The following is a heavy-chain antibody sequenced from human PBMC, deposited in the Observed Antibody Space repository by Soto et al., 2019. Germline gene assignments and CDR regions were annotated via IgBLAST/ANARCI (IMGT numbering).Heavy chain of an antibody. V-gene: IGHV3-30*03. CDR3: ATNSNHDY. CDR2: ISYDGSNK. CDR1: GFTFSSYG. J-gene: IGHJ4*02. D-gene: IGHD4-4*01. Sequence: GGSLRLSCAASGFTFSSYGMHWVRQAPGKGLEWVAVISYDGSNKYYADSVKGRFTISRDNSKNTLYLQMNSLRAEDTAVYYCATNSNHDYWGQGTLVTAPQ.